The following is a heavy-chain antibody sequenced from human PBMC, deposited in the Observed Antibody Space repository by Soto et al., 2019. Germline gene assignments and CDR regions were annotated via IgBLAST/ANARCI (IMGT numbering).Heavy chain of an antibody. CDR1: GYAFTTYG. CDR2: ISAHNGNT. J-gene: IGHJ4*02. V-gene: IGHV1-18*01. D-gene: IGHD1-1*01. CDR3: ARGRYGDY. Sequence: QVHLVQSGAEVKKPGASVKCSCKGSGYAFTTYGITWVRQAPGQGLEWMGWISAHNGNTNYAQKLQGRVTVTRDTSTSTAYMELRSLRSDDTAVYYCARGRYGDYWGQGALVTVSS.